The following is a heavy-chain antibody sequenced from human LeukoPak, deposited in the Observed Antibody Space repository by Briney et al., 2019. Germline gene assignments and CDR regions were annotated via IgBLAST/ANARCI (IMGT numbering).Heavy chain of an antibody. CDR1: GYTFTGYY. D-gene: IGHD5-18*01. J-gene: IGHJ3*02. CDR3: ARVRGYSYGSGAFDI. CDR2: ISPNSGGT. V-gene: IGHV1-2*06. Sequence: ASVKVSCKASGYTFTGYYMHWVRQAPGQGLEWMGRISPNSGGTNYAQKFQGRVTMTRDTSISTAYMELSRLRSDDTAVYYCARVRGYSYGSGAFDIWGQGTMVTVSS.